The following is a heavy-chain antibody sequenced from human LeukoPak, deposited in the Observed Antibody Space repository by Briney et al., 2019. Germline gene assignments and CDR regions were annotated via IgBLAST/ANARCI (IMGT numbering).Heavy chain of an antibody. CDR2: INWNGVST. Sequence: PGGSLRLSCAASGFTFDDYGMSWVRQAPGKGLELVSGINWNGVSTGYADSVKGRFTISRDNAKNSLYLQMNSLRAEDTALYHCARGLYSNYYGMDVWGQGTTVTVSS. D-gene: IGHD3-22*01. J-gene: IGHJ6*02. CDR3: ARGLYSNYYGMDV. V-gene: IGHV3-20*01. CDR1: GFTFDDYG.